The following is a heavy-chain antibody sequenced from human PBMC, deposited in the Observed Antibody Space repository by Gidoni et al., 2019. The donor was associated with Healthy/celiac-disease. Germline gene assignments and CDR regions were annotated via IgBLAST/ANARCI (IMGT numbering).Heavy chain of an antibody. J-gene: IGHJ3*02. CDR3: ARDPYDSSGYSLGAFDI. Sequence: QEQLVQSGAEVKQPGSSVKVSCKASGGTFSSYAISWVRQAPGQGLEWLGGIIPICGTANYAQKFQGRVTITADESTSTAYMELSSLRSEDTAVYYCARDPYDSSGYSLGAFDIWGQGTMVTVSS. CDR2: IIPICGTA. D-gene: IGHD3-22*01. CDR1: GGTFSSYA. V-gene: IGHV1-69*01.